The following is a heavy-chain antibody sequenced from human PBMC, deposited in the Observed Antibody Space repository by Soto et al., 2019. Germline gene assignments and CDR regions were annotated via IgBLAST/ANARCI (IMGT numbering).Heavy chain of an antibody. V-gene: IGHV3-7*01. CDR3: ARDSTPVVAPDHFYDAFDM. Sequence: PGGSLRLSCAASSFTLRDYWMTWVRQAPGKGLEWVANINEDGSKTEYVDSVKGRFTISRDNAKNSLFLQLNSLRAEDTAVYFCARDSTPVVAPDHFYDAFDMWGQGTVVTVSS. CDR2: INEDGSKT. D-gene: IGHD2-21*01. CDR1: SFTLRDYW. J-gene: IGHJ3*02.